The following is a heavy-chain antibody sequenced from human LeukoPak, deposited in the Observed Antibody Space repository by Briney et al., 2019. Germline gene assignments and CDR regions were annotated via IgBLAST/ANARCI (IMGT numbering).Heavy chain of an antibody. CDR2: IYYSGNT. CDR1: GDSISSSKKY. Sequence: SETLSLTCTVSGDSISSSKKYWGWVRQPPGKGLEWIGSIYYSGNTYYNPSLKSRVTISLDTSRNQFSLRLSSVTAPDTADYYCARAQGNGLIDFWGQGTLVTVSS. CDR3: ARAQGNGLIDF. J-gene: IGHJ4*02. D-gene: IGHD3/OR15-3a*01. V-gene: IGHV4-39*01.